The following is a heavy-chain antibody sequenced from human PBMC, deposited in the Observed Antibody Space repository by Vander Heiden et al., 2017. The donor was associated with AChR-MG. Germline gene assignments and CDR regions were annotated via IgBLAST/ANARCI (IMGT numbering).Heavy chain of an antibody. J-gene: IGHJ5*02. CDR1: GFTFSGSA. D-gene: IGHD3-10*01. V-gene: IGHV3-73*02. CDR2: IRSKANSYAT. CDR3: TGAMVQPP. Sequence: EVQLVESGGGLVQPGGSLKLPCAASGFTFSGSAMHWVRQASGKGLEWVGRIRSKANSYATAYAASVKDRFTISRDDSKNTAYLQMNSLKTEDTAVYYCTGAMVQPPWGQGTLVTVSS.